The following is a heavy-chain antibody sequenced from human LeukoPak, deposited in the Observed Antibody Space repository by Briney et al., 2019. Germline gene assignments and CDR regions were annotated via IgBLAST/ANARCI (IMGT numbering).Heavy chain of an antibody. CDR2: INWNGGST. J-gene: IGHJ6*02. Sequence: GGSLRLSCAASGFTFSSYWMSWVRHAPGKGLEWVSGINWNGGSTGYADSVKGRFTISRDNAKNSLYLQMNSLRAEDTALYHCARRIRLGYCSSTSCYTGHYYGMDVWGQGTTVTVSS. CDR3: ARRIRLGYCSSTSCYTGHYYGMDV. D-gene: IGHD2-2*02. V-gene: IGHV3-20*01. CDR1: GFTFSSYW.